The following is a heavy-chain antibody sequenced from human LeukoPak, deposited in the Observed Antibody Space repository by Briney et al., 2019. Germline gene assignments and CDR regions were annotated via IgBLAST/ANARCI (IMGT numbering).Heavy chain of an antibody. CDR3: EKDRRWFQGDRNWFFDL. D-gene: IGHD2-21*01. CDR1: GFTFSIYG. Sequence: GRSQRLSCAASGFTFSIYGIHWARKAPGKGPECVAVISDNENNEYYADSVRGGFTGSRDDSKNTVFLQMRSLRAEDTDVYYCEKDRRWFQGDRNWFFDLWGRGTLVTVSS. V-gene: IGHV3-30*18. J-gene: IGHJ2*01. CDR2: ISDNENNE.